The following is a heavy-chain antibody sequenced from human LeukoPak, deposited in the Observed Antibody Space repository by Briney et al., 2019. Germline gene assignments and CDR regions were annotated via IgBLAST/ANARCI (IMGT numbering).Heavy chain of an antibody. Sequence: GGSLRLSCTASGFTFGDYAMTWVRQAPGKGLEWVGFIRSKAYGGTTEYAASVKGRFTISRDDSKSIAYLQRNSLKTEDTAVYYCTRDQTPYYWGQGTLVTVSS. J-gene: IGHJ4*02. CDR1: GFTFGDYA. V-gene: IGHV3-49*04. CDR2: IRSKAYGGTT. CDR3: TRDQTPYY.